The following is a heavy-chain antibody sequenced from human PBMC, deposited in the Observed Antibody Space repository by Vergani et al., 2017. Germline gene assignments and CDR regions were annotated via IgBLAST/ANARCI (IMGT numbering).Heavy chain of an antibody. CDR1: GDSVSSTRSA. D-gene: IGHD1-14*01. J-gene: IGHJ4*02. V-gene: IGHV6-1*01. CDR2: TYYRSKWYN. Sequence: QVQLQQSGPGLVKPSQPLSLTCAISGDSVSSTRSAWHWIRQSPSRGLEWLGRTYYRSKWYNNYAVSVKSRITINPDTSKNLFSLHLNSVTPEDTAVYFCARVGPSGSIDFWGQGTLVTVAS. CDR3: ARVGPSGSIDF.